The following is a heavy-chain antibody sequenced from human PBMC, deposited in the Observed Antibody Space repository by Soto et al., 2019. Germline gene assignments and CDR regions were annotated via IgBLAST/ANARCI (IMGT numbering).Heavy chain of an antibody. CDR1: GYTFSGHY. V-gene: IGHV1-2*02. CDR2: INPNTGGS. J-gene: IGHJ6*02. CDR3: ARDLIVDGPDNYGMDV. D-gene: IGHD1-26*01. Sequence: ASVKVSCEASGYTFSGHYIHRLRQAAGQGLEWMGWINPNTGGSNYAEKFKGRITMTRDTSIFTTHMRLNRLTSDDTAVYYCARDLIVDGPDNYGMDVWGQGTTVTVSS.